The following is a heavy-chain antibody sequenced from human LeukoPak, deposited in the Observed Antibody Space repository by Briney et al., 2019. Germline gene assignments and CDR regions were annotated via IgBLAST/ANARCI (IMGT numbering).Heavy chain of an antibody. D-gene: IGHD2-2*01. V-gene: IGHV3-48*01. CDR1: GFTFSSYS. CDR3: ARQYCSSTNCYLDY. J-gene: IGHJ4*02. CDR2: ISSSSSTI. Sequence: GGSLRLSCAASGFTFSSYSMNWVRQAPGKGLEWVSYISSSSSTIYYADSVKGQFTISRDNAKNSLYLQMNSLRAEDTAVYYCARQYCSSTNCYLDYWGQGTLVTVSS.